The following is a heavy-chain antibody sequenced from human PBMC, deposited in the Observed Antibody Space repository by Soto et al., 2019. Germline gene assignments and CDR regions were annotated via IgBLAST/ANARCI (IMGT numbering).Heavy chain of an antibody. CDR3: AAFKQRVDGYNYADY. V-gene: IGHV1-69*02. D-gene: IGHD5-12*01. Sequence: GASVKVSCKASGGTFGGYTISWVRQAPGQGLEWMGRIIPILGIANYAQKFQGRVTITADKSTSTAYMELSSLRSEDTAVYYCAAFKQRVDGYNYADYWGQGTLVTVSS. CDR1: GGTFGGYT. J-gene: IGHJ4*02. CDR2: IIPILGIA.